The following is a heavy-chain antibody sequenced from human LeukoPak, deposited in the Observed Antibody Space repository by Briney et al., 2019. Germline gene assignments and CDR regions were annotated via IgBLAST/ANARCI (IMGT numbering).Heavy chain of an antibody. CDR1: GFTFSSYA. Sequence: GGSLRLSCAASGFTFSSYAMSWVRQAPGKGLEWVSGISGGGGSTYSADSVKGRFTISRDNPKNTLYLQMNSLRAEDTAVYYCAKGRAAYYYYGMDVWGQGTTVTVSS. CDR2: ISGGGGST. V-gene: IGHV3-23*01. CDR3: AKGRAAYYYYGMDV. J-gene: IGHJ6*02.